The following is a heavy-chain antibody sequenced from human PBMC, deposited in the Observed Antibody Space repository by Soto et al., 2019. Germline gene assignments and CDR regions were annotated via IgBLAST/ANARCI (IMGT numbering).Heavy chain of an antibody. CDR2: IYGDDTT. D-gene: IGHD3-10*02. CDR1: GLTVSRSY. CDR3: ATGSPCPGTSSHPLDY. Sequence: EVQLVESGGGLVQPGGSLRLSCGASGLTVSRSYMSWVRQAPGTGLECVSVIYGDDTTYYADSVKGRFTISRDNSKNTPYLQMNSLTAEDTAGYYCATGSPCPGTSSHPLDYWGQGTLVTVSS. V-gene: IGHV3-66*01. J-gene: IGHJ4*02.